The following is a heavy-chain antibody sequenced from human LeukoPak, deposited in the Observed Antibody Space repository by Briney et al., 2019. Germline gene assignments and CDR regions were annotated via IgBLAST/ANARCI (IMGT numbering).Heavy chain of an antibody. V-gene: IGHV1-69*13. CDR1: GGTFSSYA. D-gene: IGHD6-13*01. J-gene: IGHJ5*02. CDR3: ARSGEIAAAADVGWFGP. Sequence: SVKVSCKASGGTFSSYAISWVRQAPGQGLEWMGGIIPIFGTANYAQKFQGRVTITADESTSTAYMELSSLRSEDMAVYYCARSGEIAAAADVGWFGPWGQGTLVTVSS. CDR2: IIPIFGTA.